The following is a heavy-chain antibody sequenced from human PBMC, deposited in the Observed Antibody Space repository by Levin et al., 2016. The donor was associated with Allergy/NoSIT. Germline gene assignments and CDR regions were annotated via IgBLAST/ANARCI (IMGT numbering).Heavy chain of an antibody. CDR3: ARTLAYGDSPPGY. J-gene: IGHJ4*02. D-gene: IGHD4-17*01. CDR2: IRGYSNTT. Sequence: GESLKISCAASGFTFSSYSMNWVRQAPGKGLEWISYIRGYSNTTFYADSVKGRFTISRDNAKSSLYLQMNSLTEDDTATYYCARTLAYGDSPPGYWGQGTLVVVSS. CDR1: GFTFSSYS. V-gene: IGHV3-48*02.